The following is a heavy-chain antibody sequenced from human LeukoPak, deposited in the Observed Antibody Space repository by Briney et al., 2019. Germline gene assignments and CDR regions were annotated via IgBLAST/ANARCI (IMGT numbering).Heavy chain of an antibody. Sequence: GASVKVSCKASGFTFTSSAVQWVRQARGQRLEWIGWIVVGSGNTNYAQKFQERVTITRDMSTSTAYMELRSLRSDDTAVYYCAKVHCISTNCNHIWTYFDYWGQGTLVTVSS. CDR2: IVVGSGNT. CDR1: GFTFTSSA. J-gene: IGHJ4*02. V-gene: IGHV1-58*01. D-gene: IGHD2-2*01. CDR3: AKVHCISTNCNHIWTYFDY.